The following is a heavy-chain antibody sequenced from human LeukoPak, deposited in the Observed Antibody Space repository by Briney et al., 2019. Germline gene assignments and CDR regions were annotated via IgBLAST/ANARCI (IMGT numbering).Heavy chain of an antibody. CDR3: ATNRAGTCDRPIDI. J-gene: IGHJ3*02. CDR2: IHYTGTT. Sequence: SETLSLTCIVSGVSINNHYWTWIRQTPGKGLEWIGDIHYTGTTKYNPSLKSRVTISIDTSKNQFSLELSSVTATDTAVYFCATNRAGTCDRPIDIWGQGTMVTVSS. CDR1: GVSINNHY. V-gene: IGHV4-59*08. D-gene: IGHD1-26*01.